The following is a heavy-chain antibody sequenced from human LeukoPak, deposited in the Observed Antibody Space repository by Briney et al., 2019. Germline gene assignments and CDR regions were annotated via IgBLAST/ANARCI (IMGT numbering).Heavy chain of an antibody. CDR1: GYSISSGYY. J-gene: IGHJ4*02. V-gene: IGHV4-38-2*02. D-gene: IGHD3-10*01. CDR2: IYYSGYT. Sequence: SETLSLTCTVSGYSISSGYYWGWIRQPPGKGLEWIGSIYYSGYTYYNPSVESRVTISVDTSKNQFSLKLSSVTAADTAVCFCAKHYMGSYDNRGLDYWGQGTLVTVSS. CDR3: AKHYMGSYDNRGLDY.